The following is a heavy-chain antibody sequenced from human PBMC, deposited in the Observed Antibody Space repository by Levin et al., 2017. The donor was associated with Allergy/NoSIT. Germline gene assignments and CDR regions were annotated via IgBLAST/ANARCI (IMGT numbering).Heavy chain of an antibody. Sequence: SGGSLRLSCAASGFTFSSYSMNWVRQAPGKGLEWVSYVSSSDSAIYYADSVKGRFTISRDNAKNSLYLQMNSLRDEDTAVYYCARDLGSGGHWYFDLWGRGTLVTVSS. J-gene: IGHJ2*01. V-gene: IGHV3-48*02. D-gene: IGHD2-15*01. CDR3: ARDLGSGGHWYFDL. CDR1: GFTFSSYS. CDR2: VSSSDSAI.